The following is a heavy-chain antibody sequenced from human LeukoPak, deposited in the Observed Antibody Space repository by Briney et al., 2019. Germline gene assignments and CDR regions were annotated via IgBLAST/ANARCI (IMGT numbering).Heavy chain of an antibody. D-gene: IGHD2-2*01. Sequence: GASVKVSCKASGYTFTGYYMHWVRQAPGQGLEWMGWINPNSGGTNYAQKFQGRVTMTRDTSISTAYMELSRLRSDDTAVYYCARDRSWGFRPAAPYHRDYWGQGTLVTVSS. CDR2: INPNSGGT. CDR1: GYTFTGYY. J-gene: IGHJ4*02. V-gene: IGHV1-2*02. CDR3: ARDRSWGFRPAAPYHRDY.